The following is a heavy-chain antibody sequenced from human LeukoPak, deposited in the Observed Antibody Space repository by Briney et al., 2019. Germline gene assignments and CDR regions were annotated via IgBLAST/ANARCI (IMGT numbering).Heavy chain of an antibody. CDR2: IKQDGSAK. CDR3: ARVPSLYDFWIFDY. J-gene: IGHJ4*02. D-gene: IGHD3-3*01. Sequence: QPGGSLRLSCAASGFSFSTNWMDWIRQAPGKGLEWVANIKQDGSAKHYVDSVKGRFTISRDNAKDSLYLQMNSLRAEDTAVYYCARVPSLYDFWIFDYWGQGTLVTVSS. V-gene: IGHV3-7*01. CDR1: GFSFSTNW.